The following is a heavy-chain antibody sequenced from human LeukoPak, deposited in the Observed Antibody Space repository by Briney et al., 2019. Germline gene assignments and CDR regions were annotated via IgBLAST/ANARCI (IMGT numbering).Heavy chain of an antibody. J-gene: IGHJ4*02. V-gene: IGHV4-34*01. CDR2: INHSGST. CDR3: ARGGARVPAATGGAFDY. CDR1: GGSFSGYY. Sequence: SETLSLTCAVYGGSFSGYYWSWIRQPPGKGLEWIGEINHSGSTNYNPSLKSRVTISVDTSKNQFSLKLSSVTAADTAVYYCARGGARVPAATGGAFDYWGQGTLVTVSS. D-gene: IGHD2-2*01.